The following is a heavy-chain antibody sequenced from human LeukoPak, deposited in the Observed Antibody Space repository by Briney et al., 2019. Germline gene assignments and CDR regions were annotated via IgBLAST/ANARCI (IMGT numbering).Heavy chain of an antibody. CDR2: INPIFGTA. CDR1: GGTFSSYA. V-gene: IGHV1-69*01. J-gene: IGHJ5*02. Sequence: SVKVSCKASGGTFSSYAISWVRQAPGQGLEWMGGINPIFGTANYAQKFQGRVTITADESTSTAYMELSSLRSDDTAVYYCARPVIVGATFWFDPWGQGTLVTVSS. D-gene: IGHD1-26*01. CDR3: ARPVIVGATFWFDP.